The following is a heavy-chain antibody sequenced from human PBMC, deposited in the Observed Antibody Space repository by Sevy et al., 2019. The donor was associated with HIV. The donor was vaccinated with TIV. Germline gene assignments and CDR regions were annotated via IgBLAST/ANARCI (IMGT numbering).Heavy chain of an antibody. D-gene: IGHD3-9*01. V-gene: IGHV3-30-3*01. Sequence: GGSLRLSCAASGFAFRTYAFHWVRQAPGRGPEWVGLISSNGDNAFYANSVRGRFTISRDNSMNTLYLELNNLTPDDTAVYYCARGPEWELTSFLSHWGQGTLVTVSS. CDR2: ISSNGDNA. J-gene: IGHJ4*02. CDR1: GFAFRTYA. CDR3: ARGPEWELTSFLSH.